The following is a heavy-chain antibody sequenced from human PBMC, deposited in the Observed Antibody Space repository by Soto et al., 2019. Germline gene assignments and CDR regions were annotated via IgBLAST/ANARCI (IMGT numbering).Heavy chain of an antibody. J-gene: IGHJ6*04. Sequence: SETLSLTCAVYGGSFSGYYWSWIRQPPGKGLEWIGEINHSGSTNYNPSLKSRVTISVDTSKNQFSLKLSSVTAADTAVYYCARASSGHCTNGVCWCDVWGKGTTVTVSS. CDR2: INHSGST. CDR1: GGSFSGYY. V-gene: IGHV4-34*01. D-gene: IGHD2-8*01. CDR3: ARASSGHCTNGVCWCDV.